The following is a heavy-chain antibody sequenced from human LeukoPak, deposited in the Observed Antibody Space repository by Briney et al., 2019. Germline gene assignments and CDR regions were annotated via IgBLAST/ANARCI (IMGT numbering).Heavy chain of an antibody. CDR2: INHSGST. J-gene: IGHJ4*02. CDR3: ARGGGCGGDCYSSREDYYFDY. Sequence: PSETLSLTCAVYGGSFSGYYWSWIRQPPGKGLEWIGEINHSGSTNYNPSVKSRVTISVDTSKNQFSLKLSSVTAADTAVYYCARGGGCGGDCYSSREDYYFDYWGQGTLVTVSS. V-gene: IGHV4-34*01. D-gene: IGHD2-21*02. CDR1: GGSFSGYY.